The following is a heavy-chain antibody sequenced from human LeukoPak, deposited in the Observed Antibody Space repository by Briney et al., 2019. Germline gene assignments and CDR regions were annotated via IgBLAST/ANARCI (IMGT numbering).Heavy chain of an antibody. Sequence: GGSLRLSCAASGFTFSSYAMHWVRQAPGKGLEWVALISYDGSNKYYADSVKARFTISRDNSKNTLYLQMNSLRAADTAVYYCAKDTVNSGSSYWGQGTLVTVSS. CDR2: ISYDGSNK. D-gene: IGHD6-19*01. CDR3: AKDTVNSGSSY. CDR1: GFTFSSYA. J-gene: IGHJ4*02. V-gene: IGHV3-30*04.